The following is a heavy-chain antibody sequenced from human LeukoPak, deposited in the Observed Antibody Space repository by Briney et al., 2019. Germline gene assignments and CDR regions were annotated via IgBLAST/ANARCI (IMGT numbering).Heavy chain of an antibody. V-gene: IGHV3-23*01. D-gene: IGHD1-26*01. CDR2: ISGDGSNT. CDR3: ARDAWGAAYYFDY. J-gene: IGHJ4*02. CDR1: GFTFSNCA. Sequence: PGGSLRLSCAASGFTFSNCAMSWVRQAPGKGLEWVSAISGDGSNTYYADSVKGRFTTSRDNSKNTLYLQMNSLRAEDTAVYYCARDAWGAAYYFDYWGQGTLVTVSS.